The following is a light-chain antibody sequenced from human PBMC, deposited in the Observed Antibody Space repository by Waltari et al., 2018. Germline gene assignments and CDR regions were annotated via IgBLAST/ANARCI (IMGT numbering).Light chain of an antibody. CDR3: QQYYTTPWT. CDR2: WAS. Sequence: DIVMTQSPDSLAVSLGERATINCESSQSVLYSSNNKNYLAWYQQKPGQPPKLLIYWASTRDSGVPDRFSGSGSGTDFTLSISSLQAEHVAFYYCQQYYTTPWTFGQGTKVEIK. V-gene: IGKV4-1*01. J-gene: IGKJ1*01. CDR1: QSVLYSSNNKNY.